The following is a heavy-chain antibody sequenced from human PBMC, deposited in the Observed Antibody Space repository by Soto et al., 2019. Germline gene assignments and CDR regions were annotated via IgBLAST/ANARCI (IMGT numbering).Heavy chain of an antibody. V-gene: IGHV4-30-4*08. Sequence: QVQLQQSGPGLVEPSQTLSLTCAVSGGSISSEYFHWTWIRQSPGKGLEWIGYIHYTGSIMYNPSFKSRRTMAVDTTNNQFSLQLTSVTAADTAVYFCAREDDGGDRDYYGLDVWGQGTTVTVSS. D-gene: IGHD2-21*02. CDR3: AREDDGGDRDYYGLDV. J-gene: IGHJ6*02. CDR2: IHYTGSI. CDR1: GGSISSEYFH.